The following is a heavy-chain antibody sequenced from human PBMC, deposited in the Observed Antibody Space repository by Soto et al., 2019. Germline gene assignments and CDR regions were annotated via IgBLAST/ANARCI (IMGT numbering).Heavy chain of an antibody. Sequence: GGSLRLSCAASGFTFSSYSINWVRQAPGKGLEWLSYISSSSTVIYYADSVQGRFTISRDNAKNSLYLQMNSLREEDTAVYYCARDWEDSSGQYYYYGMDVWGQGTTVTVSS. CDR1: GFTFSSYS. D-gene: IGHD3-22*01. J-gene: IGHJ6*02. V-gene: IGHV3-48*02. CDR3: ARDWEDSSGQYYYYGMDV. CDR2: ISSSSTVI.